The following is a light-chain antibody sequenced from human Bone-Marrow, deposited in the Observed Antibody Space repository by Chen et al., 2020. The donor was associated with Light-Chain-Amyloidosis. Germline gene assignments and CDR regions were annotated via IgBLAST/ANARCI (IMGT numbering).Light chain of an antibody. CDR2: SNN. J-gene: IGLJ3*02. CDR1: SPNIGSQT. V-gene: IGLV1-44*01. Sequence: QSVLTQPPSASGTPGQRVVISCSGSSPNIGSQTVTWYQQLPGTAPKVLIYSNNQRPSGVPDRFSGSKSGTSASLASSGLQSEDEADYYCAAWDDSVLVFGGGTKLTVV. CDR3: AAWDDSVLV.